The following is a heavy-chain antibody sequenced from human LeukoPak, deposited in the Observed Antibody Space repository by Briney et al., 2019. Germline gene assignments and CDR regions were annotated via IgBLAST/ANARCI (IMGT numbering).Heavy chain of an antibody. J-gene: IGHJ2*01. CDR1: GGSISSSSYY. V-gene: IGHV4-39*01. CDR2: IYYSGST. D-gene: IGHD6-19*01. Sequence: ASETLSLTCTVSGGSISSSSYYWGWIRQPPGKGLEWIGSIYYSGSTYYNPPLKSRVTISVDTSKNQFSLKLSSVTAADTAVYYCARLPIAVAGTIFWYFDLWGRGTLVTVSS. CDR3: ARLPIAVAGTIFWYFDL.